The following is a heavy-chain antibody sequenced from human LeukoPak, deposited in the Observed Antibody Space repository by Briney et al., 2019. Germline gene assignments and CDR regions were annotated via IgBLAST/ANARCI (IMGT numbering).Heavy chain of an antibody. CDR2: IYSGGST. CDR3: AKKPIGSEYFQH. Sequence: GGSLRLSCAASGFTVSSNYMSWVRQAPGKGLEWVSVIYSGGSTYYADSVKGRFTISRDNSKNTLYLQMNSLRAEDTAVYYCAKKPIGSEYFQHWGQGTLVTVSS. D-gene: IGHD3-16*02. CDR1: GFTVSSNY. V-gene: IGHV3-53*01. J-gene: IGHJ1*01.